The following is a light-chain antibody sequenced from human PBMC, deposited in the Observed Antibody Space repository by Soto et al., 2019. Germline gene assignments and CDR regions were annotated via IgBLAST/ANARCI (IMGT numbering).Light chain of an antibody. V-gene: IGKV1-9*01. CDR2: AAS. CDR3: QQLNSYPT. J-gene: IGKJ4*01. Sequence: DIQLTQSPSFLSASVGDRVTITCRASQGISSYLAWYQQKPGKAPKLLIYAASTLQRGVPSRFSGSGSATEFTLTISSLQPEDFTTYYCQQLNSYPTFGGGTKVEIK. CDR1: QGISSY.